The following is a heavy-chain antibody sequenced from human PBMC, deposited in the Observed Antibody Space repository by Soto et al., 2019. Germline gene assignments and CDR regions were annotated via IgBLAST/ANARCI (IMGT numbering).Heavy chain of an antibody. CDR1: GYTFTSYY. V-gene: IGHV1-46*01. J-gene: IGHJ5*02. CDR2: INPSGGST. D-gene: IGHD2-15*01. Sequence: QVQLVQSGAEVKKPGASVKVSCKASGYTFTSYYMHWVRQAPGQGLEWMGIINPSGGSTSYAQKFQGRVTMTRDTSTSTVYMELSSLRSEDTAVYYCARSPGGYCSGGSCYEHNWFDPWGQGTLVTVSS. CDR3: ARSPGGYCSGGSCYEHNWFDP.